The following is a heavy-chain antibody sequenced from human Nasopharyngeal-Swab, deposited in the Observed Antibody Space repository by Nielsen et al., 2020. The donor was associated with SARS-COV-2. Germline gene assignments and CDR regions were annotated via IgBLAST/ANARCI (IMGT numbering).Heavy chain of an antibody. Sequence: GESLKISCAASGFTFSNYAMTWVRQAPGKGLEWVSAISRSGGSAFFAASVKGRFNISRDNSKNTLSLQMNSLSADDTAVYYCAKDSSGFYYHNSWGQGTLVTVSS. J-gene: IGHJ4*02. CDR2: ISRSGGSA. V-gene: IGHV3-23*01. CDR1: GFTFSNYA. CDR3: AKDSSGFYYHNS. D-gene: IGHD3-22*01.